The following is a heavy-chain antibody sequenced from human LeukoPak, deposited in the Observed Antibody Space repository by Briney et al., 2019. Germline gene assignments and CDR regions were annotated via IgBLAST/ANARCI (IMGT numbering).Heavy chain of an antibody. Sequence: GGSLRLSCSASGFTFHDYAMHWVRQAPGKGLEWVSGISWNSGSIGYAVSVKGRFTISRDNAKKSLYLQMNSLTTEDTAVYYCARQRLGYCSGGSCYAPIWGQGTMVTVSS. CDR1: GFTFHDYA. D-gene: IGHD2-15*01. V-gene: IGHV3-9*01. CDR2: ISWNSGSI. J-gene: IGHJ3*02. CDR3: ARQRLGYCSGGSCYAPI.